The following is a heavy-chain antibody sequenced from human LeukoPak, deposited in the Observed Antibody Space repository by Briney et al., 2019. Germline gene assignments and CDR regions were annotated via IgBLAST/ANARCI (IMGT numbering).Heavy chain of an antibody. V-gene: IGHV3-23*01. J-gene: IGHJ4*02. Sequence: GGSLRLSCAASGFTFGNYWMHWVRQAPGKGLEWVSAISGSGGSTYYADSVKGRFTISRDNSKNTLYLQMNSLRAEDTAVYYCAKARAVAGPVHYWGQGTLVTVSS. CDR2: ISGSGGST. D-gene: IGHD6-19*01. CDR3: AKARAVAGPVHY. CDR1: GFTFGNYW.